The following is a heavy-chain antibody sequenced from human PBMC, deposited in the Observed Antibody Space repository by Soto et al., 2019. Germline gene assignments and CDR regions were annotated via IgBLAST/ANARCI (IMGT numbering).Heavy chain of an antibody. CDR3: ASPYSSGWYGGFDF. V-gene: IGHV1-69*12. J-gene: IGHJ4*02. D-gene: IGHD6-19*01. Sequence: QVQLVQSGAEVKKPGSSVKVSCTASGGTFSSYAISWVRQAPGQGLEWMGGIIPIFGTADDARKFQGRVTITADETTSTAYMERSSLRSEDTAVYYCASPYSSGWYGGFDFWGQGAVVTVSS. CDR2: IIPIFGTA. CDR1: GGTFSSYA.